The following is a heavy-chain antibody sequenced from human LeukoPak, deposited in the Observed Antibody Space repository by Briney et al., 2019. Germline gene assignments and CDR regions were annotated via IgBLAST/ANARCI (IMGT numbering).Heavy chain of an antibody. V-gene: IGHV1-2*02. CDR2: INPNSGGT. Sequence: GASVKVSCKASGYTFTGYYMHWVRQAPGQGLEWMGWINPNSGGTNYAQKFQGRVTMTRDTSISTAYMELSRLRSADTAVYYCAGAYDFWSGPYYMDVWGKGTTVTVSS. CDR3: AGAYDFWSGPYYMDV. D-gene: IGHD3-3*01. CDR1: GYTFTGYY. J-gene: IGHJ6*03.